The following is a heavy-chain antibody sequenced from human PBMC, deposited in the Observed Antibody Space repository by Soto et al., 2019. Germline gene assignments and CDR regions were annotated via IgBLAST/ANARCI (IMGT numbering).Heavy chain of an antibody. Sequence: VQLMQSGTEVKKPGASVKVSCKASGYTFNTYGISWVRQAPGQGPDWMGWISGYNGNTNYAQMLRGRVTMTTDTSTYTAYMELRSLRSDDTAVYYCARDRGYSFGSQFDYWGQGTLVTVSS. CDR2: ISGYNGNT. V-gene: IGHV1-18*01. J-gene: IGHJ4*02. D-gene: IGHD5-18*01. CDR3: ARDRGYSFGSQFDY. CDR1: GYTFNTYG.